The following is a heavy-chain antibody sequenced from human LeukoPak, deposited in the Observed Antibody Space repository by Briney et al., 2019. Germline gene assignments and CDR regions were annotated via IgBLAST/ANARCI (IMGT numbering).Heavy chain of an antibody. V-gene: IGHV3-7*01. J-gene: IGHJ4*02. CDR1: GFTFSSHW. CDR2: IKQDGSEK. CDR3: VRYRDGEYDY. Sequence: GGSLRLSCAGSGFTFSSHWMTWVRQAPGKGLEWVANIKQDGSEKYYVDSVKGRFTISRDNAKSSLYLEVSSLRAEDTAVYYCVRYRDGEYDYWGQGTLVTVSS. D-gene: IGHD4-17*01.